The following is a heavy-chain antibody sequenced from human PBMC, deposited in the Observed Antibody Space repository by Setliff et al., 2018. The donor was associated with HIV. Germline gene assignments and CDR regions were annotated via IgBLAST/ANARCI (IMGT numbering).Heavy chain of an antibody. CDR2: ITSGRTYI. Sequence: PGGSLRLSCAASGFTFSSYSMNWVRQDPGKGLEWVSSITSGRTYIYYADSVKGRFTISRDNAKNSLYLQMNSLRAEDTAVYYCARQQTTVLTPFDYWGQGTLVTVSS. V-gene: IGHV3-21*01. D-gene: IGHD4-17*01. J-gene: IGHJ4*02. CDR1: GFTFSSYS. CDR3: ARQQTTVLTPFDY.